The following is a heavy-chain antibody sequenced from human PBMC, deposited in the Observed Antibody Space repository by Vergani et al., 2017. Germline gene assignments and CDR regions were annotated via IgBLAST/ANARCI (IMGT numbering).Heavy chain of an antibody. CDR3: SRESTDKDDYYGMDV. V-gene: IGHV4-61*02. Sequence: QVQLQESCPGLVKPSQTLSLTCTVSGGSISSGSYYWSWIRQPAGKGLEWIGRIYTSGSTNYNPSLKSRVTISVDTSKNQCSLTLSSVTAADTAVYYCSRESTDKDDYYGMDVWGQGTTVTVSS. J-gene: IGHJ6*02. D-gene: IGHD5/OR15-5a*01. CDR1: GGSISSGSYY. CDR2: IYTSGST.